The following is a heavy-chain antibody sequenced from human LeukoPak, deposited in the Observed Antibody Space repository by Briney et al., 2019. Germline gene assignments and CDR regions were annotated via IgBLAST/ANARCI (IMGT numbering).Heavy chain of an antibody. D-gene: IGHD2-2*01. CDR2: INSGGST. CDR3: AREEGYCSSTSCSYAFDI. CDR1: GFTVSGNY. V-gene: IGHV3-66*02. Sequence: GGSLRLSCAASGFTVSGNYMSWVRQAPGKGLEWVSVINSGGSTYYADSVKGRFTISRDNSKNTLYLQMNSLRAEDTALYYCAREEGYCSSTSCSYAFDIGGQGTMVTVSS. J-gene: IGHJ3*02.